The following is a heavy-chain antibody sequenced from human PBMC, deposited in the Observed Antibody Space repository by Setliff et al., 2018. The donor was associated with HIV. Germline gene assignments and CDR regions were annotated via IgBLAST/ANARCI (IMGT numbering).Heavy chain of an antibody. Sequence: PSETLSLTCTVSGGSISSGGYYWSWIRQHPGKGLEWIGYIYYSGSTYYNPSLKSRVTISVDTSKNQFSLKLSSVTAADTAVFYCARGTLYYYDTGGYSYFDYWGQGTLGTVSS. CDR2: IYYSGST. V-gene: IGHV4-31*03. CDR1: GGSISSGGYY. CDR3: ARGTLYYYDTGGYSYFDY. J-gene: IGHJ4*02. D-gene: IGHD3-22*01.